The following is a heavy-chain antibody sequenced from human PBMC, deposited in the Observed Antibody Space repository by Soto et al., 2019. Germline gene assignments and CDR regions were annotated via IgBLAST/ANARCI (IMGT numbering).Heavy chain of an antibody. Sequence: PXASLSLPFTVCGGCISYYYVGWIRQPPGKGLEWIGSIYYSGNTHYNPSLKSRVTISVDTSMNQFSLNLDSVTAVDSAVYYCVRGGYVHAFDYWGQGALVTVSS. CDR3: VRGGYVHAFDY. CDR1: GGCISYYY. D-gene: IGHD5-12*01. CDR2: IYYSGNT. J-gene: IGHJ4*02. V-gene: IGHV4-59*01.